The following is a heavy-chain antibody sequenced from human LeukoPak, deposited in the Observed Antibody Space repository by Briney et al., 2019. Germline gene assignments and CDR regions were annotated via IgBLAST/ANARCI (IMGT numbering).Heavy chain of an antibody. V-gene: IGHV3-21*04. J-gene: IGHJ4*02. CDR1: GFIFSSYS. D-gene: IGHD6-13*01. CDR3: ARGSGTQLVPHSDF. Sequence: PGGSLRLSCAASGFIFSSYSMNWVRQAPGKGLEWVSFIDGTSTYIHYADSVKGRFTISRDNAKNSLYLQMNSLRADDTAVYYCARGSGTQLVPHSDFWGQGTLVTVSS. CDR2: IDGTSTYI.